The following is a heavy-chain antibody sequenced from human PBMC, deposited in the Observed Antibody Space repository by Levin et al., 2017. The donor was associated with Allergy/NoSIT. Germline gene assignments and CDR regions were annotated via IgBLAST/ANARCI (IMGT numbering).Heavy chain of an antibody. CDR3: ARDLDDSSGYREPDY. V-gene: IGHV3-20*04. CDR2: INWNGGST. J-gene: IGHJ4*02. CDR1: GFTFDDYG. D-gene: IGHD3-22*01. Sequence: GGSLRLSCAASGFTFDDYGMSWVRQAPGKGLEWVSGINWNGGSTGYADSVKGRFTISRDNAKNSLYLQMNSLRAEDTALYYCARDLDDSSGYREPDYWGQGTLVTVSS.